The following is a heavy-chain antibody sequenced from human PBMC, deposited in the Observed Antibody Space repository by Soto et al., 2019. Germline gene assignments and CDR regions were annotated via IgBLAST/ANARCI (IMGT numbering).Heavy chain of an antibody. Sequence: GGSLRLSCAASGFTFSSYAMHWVRQAPGKGLEWVAVISYDGSNKYYADSVKGRFTISRDNSKNTLYLQMNSLRAEDTAVYYCARDHGLPAVAGTEPYWYFDLWGRGTLVTVSS. CDR3: ARDHGLPAVAGTEPYWYFDL. D-gene: IGHD6-19*01. CDR2: ISYDGSNK. V-gene: IGHV3-30-3*01. CDR1: GFTFSSYA. J-gene: IGHJ2*01.